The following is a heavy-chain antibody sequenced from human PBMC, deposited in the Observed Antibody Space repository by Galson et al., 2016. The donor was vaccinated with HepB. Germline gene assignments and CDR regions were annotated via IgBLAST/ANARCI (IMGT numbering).Heavy chain of an antibody. CDR1: GFTFSSYW. CDR2: INSDGSST. Sequence: SLRLSCAASGFTFSSYWMHWVRQAPGKGLVWVSRINSDGSSTTYAGSVKGRFTISRDNAKNTLYLQMNGLKAEDTAVYYCASGQPYGEFDYWGQGTLVTVSS. D-gene: IGHD3-10*01. V-gene: IGHV3-74*01. J-gene: IGHJ4*02. CDR3: ASGQPYGEFDY.